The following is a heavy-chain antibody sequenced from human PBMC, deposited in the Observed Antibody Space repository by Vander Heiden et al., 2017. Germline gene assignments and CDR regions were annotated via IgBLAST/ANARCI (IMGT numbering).Heavy chain of an antibody. D-gene: IGHD3-16*01. V-gene: IGHV3-9*01. CDR1: GFTFDDYA. J-gene: IGHJ4*02. Sequence: EVQLVESGGGLVQPGRSLRLSCAASGFTFDDYAMHWVRQAPGKGLEWVSGISWNSGSIGYADSVKGRFTISRDNAKNSLYLQMNSLRAEDTALYYCAKDIGARPGRYGGFDYWGQGTLVTVSS. CDR2: ISWNSGSI. CDR3: AKDIGARPGRYGGFDY.